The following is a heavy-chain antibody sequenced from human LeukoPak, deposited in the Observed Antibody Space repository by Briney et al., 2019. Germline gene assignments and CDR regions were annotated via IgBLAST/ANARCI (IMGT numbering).Heavy chain of an antibody. V-gene: IGHV4-34*01. J-gene: IGHJ4*02. CDR2: INHSGST. D-gene: IGHD3-22*01. CDR1: GGSFSGYY. CDR3: ARGPPYYYDSSGYYPEFDY. Sequence: SETLSLTCAVYGGSFSGYYWSWIRQPPGKGLEWIGEINHSGSTNYNPSLKSRVTISVGTSKNQFSLKLSSVTAADTAVYYCARGPPYYYDSSGYYPEFDYWGQGTLVTVSS.